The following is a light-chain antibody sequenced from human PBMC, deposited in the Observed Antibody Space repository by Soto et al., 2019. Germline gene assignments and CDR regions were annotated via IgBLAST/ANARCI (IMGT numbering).Light chain of an antibody. CDR2: GAS. V-gene: IGKV3-20*01. CDR3: QQYGSSQLT. Sequence: EIVLTQSPGTLSLSPGERATLSCRASQSVSSSYLAWYQQKPGQAPRLLIDGASSSATGLPDRFSGSGSGTYFPPTISRLEPEDFAVYYCQQYGSSQLTFGGGTKVEIK. CDR1: QSVSSSY. J-gene: IGKJ4*01.